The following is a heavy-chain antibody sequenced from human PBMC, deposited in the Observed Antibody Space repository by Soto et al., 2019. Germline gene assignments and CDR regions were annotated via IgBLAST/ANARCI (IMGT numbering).Heavy chain of an antibody. CDR1: GDSISSSTSY. Sequence: SETLSLTCTVSGDSISSSTSYWSWIRQPPGKGLEWIGNIYYSGRTYYNPSLKSRVTISVDTSKNQFSLKLSSVTAADTAVYFCARHLAVPTDRSIDYWGQGTLVTVSS. V-gene: IGHV4-39*01. CDR3: ARHLAVPTDRSIDY. J-gene: IGHJ4*02. CDR2: IYYSGRT. D-gene: IGHD6-19*01.